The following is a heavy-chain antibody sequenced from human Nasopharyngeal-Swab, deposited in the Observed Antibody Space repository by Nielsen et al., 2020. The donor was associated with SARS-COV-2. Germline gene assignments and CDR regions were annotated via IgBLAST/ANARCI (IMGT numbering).Heavy chain of an antibody. Sequence: ASVKVSCKASGYTFTSYAMHWVRQAPGQRLEWMGWINASNGNTKYSQKFQGRVTITRDTSASTAYMELSSLRSEDTAVYYCARDVDTAMVFDYWGQGTLVTVSS. V-gene: IGHV1-3*01. J-gene: IGHJ4*02. D-gene: IGHD5-18*01. CDR1: GYTFTSYA. CDR3: ARDVDTAMVFDY. CDR2: INASNGNT.